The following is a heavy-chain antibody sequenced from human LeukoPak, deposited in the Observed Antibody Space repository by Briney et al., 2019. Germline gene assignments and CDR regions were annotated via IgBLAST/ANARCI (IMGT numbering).Heavy chain of an antibody. J-gene: IGHJ4*02. Sequence: PGGSLRLSCAASGFTFSSYGMPWVRQAPGKGLEWVAVIWYDGSNKYYADSVKGRFTISRDNSKNTLYLQMNSLRAEDTAVYYCARDPSSSWYTSYYFDYWGQGTLVTVSS. D-gene: IGHD6-13*01. V-gene: IGHV3-33*01. CDR2: IWYDGSNK. CDR3: ARDPSSSWYTSYYFDY. CDR1: GFTFSSYG.